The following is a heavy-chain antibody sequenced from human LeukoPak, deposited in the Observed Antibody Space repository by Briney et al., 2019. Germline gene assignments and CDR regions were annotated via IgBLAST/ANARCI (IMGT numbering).Heavy chain of an antibody. J-gene: IGHJ4*02. CDR2: ISGSGSSP. D-gene: IGHD6-13*01. Sequence: GGSLRLSCEASGFNFNVYAMHWVRQAPGKGLEWVSAISGSGSSPYYADSVKGRFTISRDNSKNTLYLQMDSLRAEDTALYYCAKRGAAVDDYWGQGTLVTVSS. CDR3: AKRGAAVDDY. CDR1: GFNFNVYA. V-gene: IGHV3-23*01.